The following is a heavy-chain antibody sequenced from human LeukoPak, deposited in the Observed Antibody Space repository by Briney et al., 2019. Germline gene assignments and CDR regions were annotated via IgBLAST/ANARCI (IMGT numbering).Heavy chain of an antibody. J-gene: IGHJ6*04. Sequence: SETLSLTCTVSGGSISSYYWSWIRQPPGKGLEWIGYIYYGGSTNYNPSLKSRVTISVDTSKNQFSLKLSSVTAADTAVYYCARDRIVVVPAAIAGYYYYYGMDVWGKGTTVTVSS. V-gene: IGHV4-59*01. CDR1: GGSISSYY. CDR3: ARDRIVVVPAAIAGYYYYYGMDV. CDR2: IYYGGST. D-gene: IGHD2-2*01.